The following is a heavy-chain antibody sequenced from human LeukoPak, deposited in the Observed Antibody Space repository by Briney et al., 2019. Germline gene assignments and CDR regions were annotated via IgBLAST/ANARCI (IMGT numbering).Heavy chain of an antibody. Sequence: TGGSLRLSCAASGFTFSAYWMSWVRQAPGKGLKWVANIKQDGSDKFYADSMKGRFTISRDNAKNSVYLQMDSLRVEDTAVYYCTRDYRGKDVWGRGATVTVSS. CDR1: GFTFSAYW. CDR3: TRDYRGKDV. J-gene: IGHJ6*02. D-gene: IGHD3-16*02. V-gene: IGHV3-7*01. CDR2: IKQDGSDK.